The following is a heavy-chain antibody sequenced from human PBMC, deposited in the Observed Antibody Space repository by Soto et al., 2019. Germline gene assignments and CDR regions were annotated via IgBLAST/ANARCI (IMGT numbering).Heavy chain of an antibody. J-gene: IGHJ4*02. V-gene: IGHV4-30-4*01. D-gene: IGHD3-16*02. CDR2: IHNSGNT. Sequence: QVQLQESGPGLVMPSQTLSLTCTVSGGSIHDIDSYWTWIRQSPGRGPEWIGYIHNSGNTFYSPSLKRRLAISIATSKSQFSLRLSAVTAADTAFYYCARSTYGEGYPHFFADWGQGTLVTVSS. CDR3: ARSTYGEGYPHFFAD. CDR1: GGSIHDIDSY.